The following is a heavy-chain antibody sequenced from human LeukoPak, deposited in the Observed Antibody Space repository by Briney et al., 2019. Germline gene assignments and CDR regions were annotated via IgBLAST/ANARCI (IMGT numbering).Heavy chain of an antibody. J-gene: IGHJ3*02. D-gene: IGHD2-2*01. CDR3: ARSSARLDAFDI. CDR1: GFTFNSYD. Sequence: GGSLRLFCAASGFTFNSYDMHWVRQATGKGLEWVSAIGTAGDTYYPGSVKGRFTISRENAKNSLYLQMNSLRAGDTAVYYCARSSARLDAFDIWGQGTMVTVSS. V-gene: IGHV3-13*01. CDR2: IGTAGDT.